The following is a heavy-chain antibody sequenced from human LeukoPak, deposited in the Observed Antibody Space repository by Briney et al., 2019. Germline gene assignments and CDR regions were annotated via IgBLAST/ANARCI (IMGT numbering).Heavy chain of an antibody. CDR2: IWYDGSNK. J-gene: IGHJ3*02. CDR1: GFTFSSYG. CDR3: AKDFYSGELFHLAFDI. Sequence: GGSLRLSCAASGFTFSSYGMHWVRQAPGKGLEWVAVIWYDGSNKYYADSVKGRFTVSRDNSKNTLYLQMNSLRAEDTAVYYCAKDFYSGELFHLAFDIWGQGTMVTVSS. D-gene: IGHD3-10*01. V-gene: IGHV3-33*06.